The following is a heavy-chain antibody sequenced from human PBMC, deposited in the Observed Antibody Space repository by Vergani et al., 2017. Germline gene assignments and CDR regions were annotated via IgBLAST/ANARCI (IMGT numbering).Heavy chain of an antibody. Sequence: QVQLVQSGAEVKKPGASVKVSCKDSGYTFTSYGISWVRQAPGQGLEWMGWISAYNCNTNYAQKLQGRVTMTTDTSTSTAYMGLRSLRSDDTAVYYCARVGRLVLYGCYFDYWGQGTLVTVSS. CDR1: GYTFTSYG. J-gene: IGHJ4*02. CDR2: ISAYNCNT. CDR3: ARVGRLVLYGCYFDY. V-gene: IGHV1-18*01. D-gene: IGHD6-19*01.